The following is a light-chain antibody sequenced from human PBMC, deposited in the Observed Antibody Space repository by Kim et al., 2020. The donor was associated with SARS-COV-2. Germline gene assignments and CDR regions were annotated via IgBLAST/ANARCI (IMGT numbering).Light chain of an antibody. Sequence: EIVMTQSPATLSVSPGERATLSCRASQSVSSNSAWYQQKPGQAPRLLIYGASTRATGIPARFSGSGSGTEFTLTISSLQSEDFAVYYCKQYNNWPPLTFGGGTKVDIK. V-gene: IGKV3-15*01. J-gene: IGKJ4*01. CDR1: QSVSSN. CDR2: GAS. CDR3: KQYNNWPPLT.